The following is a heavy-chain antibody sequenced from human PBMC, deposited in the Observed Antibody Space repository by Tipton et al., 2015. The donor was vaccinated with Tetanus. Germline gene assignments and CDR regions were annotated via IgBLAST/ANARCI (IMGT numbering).Heavy chain of an antibody. V-gene: IGHV3-30*03. CDR3: VRGYSYASASGWGASDNFEYYFDY. J-gene: IGHJ4*01. D-gene: IGHD5-18*01. CDR2: ITYDGSKK. CDR1: GFSLSSFG. Sequence: AASGFSLSSFGMHWVRQAPGKGLEWVAVITYDGSKKYYADSVKGRISISRDSAKNTLILQMSSLRAEDTAVYYCVRGYSYASASGWGASDNFEYYFDYWGHGTLVTVSS.